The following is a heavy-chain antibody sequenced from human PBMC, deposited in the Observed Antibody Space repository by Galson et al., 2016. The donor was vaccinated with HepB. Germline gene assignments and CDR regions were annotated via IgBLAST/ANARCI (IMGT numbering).Heavy chain of an antibody. CDR3: ARPHSSAYRNAFDI. J-gene: IGHJ3*02. CDR2: IHGGVTT. Sequence: SLRLSCAASGFTVSYNFMSWVRQAPGKGLEWVSVIHGGVTTSYYADSVEGRFTISRDTSKNTLYLQMSSLRAEDTAVYYCARPHSSAYRNAFDIWGQGTMVTVSS. V-gene: IGHV3-66*02. D-gene: IGHD3-22*01. CDR1: GFTVSYNF.